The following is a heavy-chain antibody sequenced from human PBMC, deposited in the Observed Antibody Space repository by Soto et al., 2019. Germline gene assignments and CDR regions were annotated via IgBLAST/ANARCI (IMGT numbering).Heavy chain of an antibody. Sequence: QVQLVQSGAEVKKPGASVKVSCKASGYTFNSYGISWVRQAPGQGLEWMGWISAYNGNTNYAQKLQGRVTMTTDTSTSTAYMELRSLRSDDTAVYYCARDWLDILTGYPYGMDVWGQGTTVTVSS. D-gene: IGHD3-9*01. J-gene: IGHJ6*02. V-gene: IGHV1-18*01. CDR2: ISAYNGNT. CDR1: GYTFNSYG. CDR3: ARDWLDILTGYPYGMDV.